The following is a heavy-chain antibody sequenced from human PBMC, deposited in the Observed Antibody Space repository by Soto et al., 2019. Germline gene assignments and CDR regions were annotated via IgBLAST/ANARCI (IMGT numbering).Heavy chain of an antibody. V-gene: IGHV4-39*01. Sequence: QLQLQESGPGLVKASEPLSLTCTVSGGSITRNNHFWGWIRQSPGKGLEWIGSIQYGGTTNYNPSIKSRGIMSAETSKNQFSLMKNSVTAADTAVYYCARLGSSGWYQGAYFDYWGQGTLVTVSS. D-gene: IGHD6-19*01. CDR3: ARLGSSGWYQGAYFDY. J-gene: IGHJ4*02. CDR1: GGSITRNNHF. CDR2: IQYGGTT.